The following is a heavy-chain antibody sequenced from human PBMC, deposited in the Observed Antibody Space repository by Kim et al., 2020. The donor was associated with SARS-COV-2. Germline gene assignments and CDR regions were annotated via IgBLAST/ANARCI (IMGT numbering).Heavy chain of an antibody. CDR1: GFIFSDYA. CDR2: IARDGRTT. Sequence: GGSLRLSCGASGFIFSDYAMAWVRQAPGKGPEWVSVIARDGRTTYFADSVKGRFTISRDNSKNTLYLQMNRLSADDTAIYYCAKYLLVTPTRAFDLWGPG. J-gene: IGHJ3*01. V-gene: IGHV3-23*03. D-gene: IGHD2-21*02. CDR3: AKYLLVTPTRAFDL.